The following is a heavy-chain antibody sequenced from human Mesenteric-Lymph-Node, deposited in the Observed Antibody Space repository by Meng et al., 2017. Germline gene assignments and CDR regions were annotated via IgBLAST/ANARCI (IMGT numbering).Heavy chain of an antibody. CDR2: INHRGST. CDR1: GGSFSPYY. CDR3: ARRGDSSGWFSYFDF. J-gene: IGHJ4*02. V-gene: IGHV4-34*01. D-gene: IGHD6-19*01. Sequence: QVQLQQWGAGLLKPPETLSLTCAVYGGSFSPYYWAWIRQTPEKGLEWIGEINHRGSTTYNPSLESRVTMSADTSKNQFSLRMTSVTAADAAVYFCARRGDSSGWFSYFDFWGQGTLVTVSS.